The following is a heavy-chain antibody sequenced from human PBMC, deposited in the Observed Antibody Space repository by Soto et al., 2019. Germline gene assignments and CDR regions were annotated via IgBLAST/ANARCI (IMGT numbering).Heavy chain of an antibody. CDR3: ARAYPYDFWSGYYSVYYYGMDV. D-gene: IGHD3-3*01. V-gene: IGHV1-69*01. CDR2: IIPIFGTA. J-gene: IGHJ6*02. Sequence: QVQLVQSGAEVKKPGSSVMVSCKASGGTFSSYAISWVRQAPGQGLEWMGGIIPIFGTANYAQKFQGRVTITADESTSTAYMELSSLRSEDTAVYYCARAYPYDFWSGYYSVYYYGMDVWGQGTTVTVSS. CDR1: GGTFSSYA.